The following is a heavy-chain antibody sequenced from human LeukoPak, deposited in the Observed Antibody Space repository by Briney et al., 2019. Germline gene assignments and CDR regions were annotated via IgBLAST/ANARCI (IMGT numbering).Heavy chain of an antibody. D-gene: IGHD2-15*01. CDR1: GFTFSSFA. CDR3: ATMARYCSGGSCYLDY. Sequence: PGGSLRLSCAASGFTFSSFAMSWVRQAPGKGLEWVSSVSDSDENTYYADSVKGRFTISRDNSKNTLYLQMNSLRAEDTAVYYCATMARYCSGGSCYLDYWGQGTLVTVSS. J-gene: IGHJ4*02. CDR2: VSDSDENT. V-gene: IGHV3-23*01.